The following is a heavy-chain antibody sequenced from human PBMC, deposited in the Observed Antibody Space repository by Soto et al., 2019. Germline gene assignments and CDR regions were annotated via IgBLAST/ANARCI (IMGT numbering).Heavy chain of an antibody. CDR2: ISGSGGST. Sequence: GGSLRLSCAASGFTFSSYAMSWVRQAPGKGLEWVSAISGSGGSTYYADSVKGRFTISRGNSKNTLYLQMNSLRAEDTAVYYCAKDRCSGGSCYYYYGMDVWGQGTTVTVSS. D-gene: IGHD2-15*01. V-gene: IGHV3-23*01. CDR3: AKDRCSGGSCYYYYGMDV. J-gene: IGHJ6*02. CDR1: GFTFSSYA.